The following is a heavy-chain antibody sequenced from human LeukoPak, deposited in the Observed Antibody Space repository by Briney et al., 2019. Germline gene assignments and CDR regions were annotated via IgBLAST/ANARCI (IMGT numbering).Heavy chain of an antibody. CDR2: IYYSGST. V-gene: IGHV4-39*07. J-gene: IGHJ3*02. D-gene: IGHD3-3*01. Sequence: SETLSLTCTVSGGSISSSSYYWGWIRQPPGKGLEWIGSIYYSGSTYYNPSLKSRVTISVDTSKNQFSLKLSSVTAADTAMYYCARAINFWSGYGAFDIWGQGTMVTVSS. CDR1: GGSISSSSYY. CDR3: ARAINFWSGYGAFDI.